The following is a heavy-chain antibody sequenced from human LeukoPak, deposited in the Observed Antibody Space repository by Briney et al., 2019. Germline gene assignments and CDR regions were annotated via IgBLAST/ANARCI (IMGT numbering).Heavy chain of an antibody. CDR2: ISGSGGST. CDR1: GFTFSSYA. CDR3: AKEVDYDFWSGYYSSHQRPFTP. D-gene: IGHD3-3*01. J-gene: IGHJ5*02. V-gene: IGHV3-23*01. Sequence: GGSLRLSCAASGFTFSSYAMSWARQAPGKGLEWVSAISGSGGSTYYADSVKGRFTISRDNSKNTLYLQMNSLRAEDTAVYYCAKEVDYDFWSGYYSSHQRPFTPWGQGTLVTVSS.